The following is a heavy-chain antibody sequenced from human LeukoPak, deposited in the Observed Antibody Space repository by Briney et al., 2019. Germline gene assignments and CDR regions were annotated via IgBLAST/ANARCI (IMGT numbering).Heavy chain of an antibody. CDR3: ARVLKLWRHAFDI. Sequence: SVKLSCKASGGTFSSYAISWVRQAPGQGLEWMGRIIPILGTATYAQKFQGRVTITTDESTSTAYTALSSLRSDDTAVYYCARVLKLWRHAFDIWGQGTMVTVSS. CDR2: IIPILGTA. J-gene: IGHJ3*02. CDR1: GGTFSSYA. D-gene: IGHD4/OR15-4a*01. V-gene: IGHV1-69*11.